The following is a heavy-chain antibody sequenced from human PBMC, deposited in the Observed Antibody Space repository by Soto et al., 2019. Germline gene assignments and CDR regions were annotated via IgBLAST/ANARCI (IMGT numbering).Heavy chain of an antibody. Sequence: QVQLQESGPGLVKPSETLSLTCSVSGGSVSGSSHYWNWLRQTPGKGLEGIGYIDYSGSTKYSPSLKSRVFISVDTSKTQFSLKMSSVTAADTAVYYCARGGTSSRRAVAGYFHYWGQGIQVTVSS. V-gene: IGHV4-61*01. CDR1: GGSVSGSSHY. D-gene: IGHD1-7*01. CDR2: IDYSGST. J-gene: IGHJ1*01. CDR3: ARGGTSSRRAVAGYFHY.